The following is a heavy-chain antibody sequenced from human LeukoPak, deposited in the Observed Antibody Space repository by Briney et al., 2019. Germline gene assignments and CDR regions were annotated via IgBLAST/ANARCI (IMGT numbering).Heavy chain of an antibody. CDR3: AKILERELQYYYYGMDV. J-gene: IGHJ6*02. V-gene: IGHV3-23*01. CDR1: GFTFKSYA. Sequence: GGSLRLSCAASGFTFKSYAMIWVRQAPGKGLESVSRISTAGDRTYYTDSVKGRFAISRDNSKNTLYLQMNSLRAEDTAVYYCAKILERELQYYYYGMDVWGQGTTVTVSS. D-gene: IGHD5-24*01. CDR2: ISTAGDRT.